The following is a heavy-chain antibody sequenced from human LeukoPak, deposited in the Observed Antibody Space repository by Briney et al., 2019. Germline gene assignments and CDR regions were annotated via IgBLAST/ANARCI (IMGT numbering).Heavy chain of an antibody. CDR2: INPNSGGT. V-gene: IGHV1-2*02. J-gene: IGHJ3*02. D-gene: IGHD6-13*01. Sequence: ASVKVSCKASGYTFTGYYMHWVRQAPGQGLEWMGWINPNSGGTNYAQKFQGRVTMTRDTSINTAYMEVSGLRSDDTAVYYCVTSTKYTTSWGAFDIWGQGTMVTISS. CDR1: GYTFTGYY. CDR3: VTSTKYTTSWGAFDI.